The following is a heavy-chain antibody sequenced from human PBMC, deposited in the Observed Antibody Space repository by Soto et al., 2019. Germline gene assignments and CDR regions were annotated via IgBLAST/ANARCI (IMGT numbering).Heavy chain of an antibody. CDR3: ARDNNFYGSGSRHWYFDL. V-gene: IGHV4-61*01. CDR1: GGSVRSGSFY. J-gene: IGHJ2*01. Sequence: QVQLQESGPGLVKPSETLSLTCTVSGGSVRSGSFYWSWIRQSPGKGLEWIGYIYYTGVTIYNPSFNSRVTLSVETSKSQFSLKLRSVTAADTAVYYCARDNNFYGSGSRHWYFDLWGRGILVTVSS. D-gene: IGHD3-10*01. CDR2: IYYTGVT.